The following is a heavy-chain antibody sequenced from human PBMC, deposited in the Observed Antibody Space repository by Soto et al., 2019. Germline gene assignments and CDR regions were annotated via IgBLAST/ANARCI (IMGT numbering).Heavy chain of an antibody. V-gene: IGHV1-69*01. J-gene: IGHJ4*02. CDR3: ARDRDDYGSGNYYNRIDF. D-gene: IGHD3-10*01. CDR1: GGIFSTYA. CDR2: IIPIFGTP. Sequence: QVQLVQSGAEVKKPGSSVKVSCKASGGIFSTYAISWLRQAPGQGLEWMGGIIPIFGTPNYAQRFQGRVIITADESMSTAYMELSRLRSEETAVYYCARDRDDYGSGNYYNRIDFWGQGTLVTVSS.